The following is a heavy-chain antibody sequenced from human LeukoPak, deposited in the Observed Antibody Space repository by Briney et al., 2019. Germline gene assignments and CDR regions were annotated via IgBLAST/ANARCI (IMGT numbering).Heavy chain of an antibody. CDR2: INHSGST. CDR1: GGSFSGYY. J-gene: IGHJ4*02. D-gene: IGHD3-10*01. Sequence: PSETLSLTCAVYGGSFSGYYWSWIRQPPGKGLEWIGEINHSGSTNYNPSLKSRVTISVDTSKNQFSLKLSSVTAADTAVYYCARLIIMGDLYFDYWGQGTLVTVSS. CDR3: ARLIIMGDLYFDY. V-gene: IGHV4-34*01.